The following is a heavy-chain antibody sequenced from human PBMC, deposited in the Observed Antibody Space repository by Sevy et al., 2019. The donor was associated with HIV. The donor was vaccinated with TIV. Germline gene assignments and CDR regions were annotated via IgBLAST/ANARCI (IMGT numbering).Heavy chain of an antibody. Sequence: ASVKVSCKASGYNFNNYYIHWVRQAPGQGLRWMGVINPTSSSTYYPPKFQGRVTMTRDTSTSTVSLDLSSLRSEDTAVYYCARGDGTGRCFDSWGQGTLVTVSS. V-gene: IGHV1-46*02. CDR1: GYNFNNYY. CDR2: INPTSSST. J-gene: IGHJ4*02. D-gene: IGHD1-26*01. CDR3: ARGDGTGRCFDS.